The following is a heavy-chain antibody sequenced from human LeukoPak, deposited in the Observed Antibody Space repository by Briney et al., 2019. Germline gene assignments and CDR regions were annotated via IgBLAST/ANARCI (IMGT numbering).Heavy chain of an antibody. CDR3: AREDCSGGSCYSLSLTPVFHVFDI. CDR2: ISAYNGST. Sequence: GASVKVSCKASGYAFTSYGISWVRQAPGQGLEWMGWISAYNGSTNYAPKLQGRVTMTTDTSTSTAYMELRSLRSDDTAVYYCAREDCSGGSCYSLSLTPVFHVFDIWGQGTMVTVSS. CDR1: GYAFTSYG. D-gene: IGHD2-15*01. V-gene: IGHV1-18*01. J-gene: IGHJ3*02.